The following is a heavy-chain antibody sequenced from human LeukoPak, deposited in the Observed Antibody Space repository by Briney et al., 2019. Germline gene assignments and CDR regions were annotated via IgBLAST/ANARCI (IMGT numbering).Heavy chain of an antibody. CDR2: INHSGGT. CDR1: GGSFSGYY. J-gene: IGHJ5*02. Sequence: SETLSLTCAVYGGSFSGYYWDWIRQPPGKGLEWIGEINHSGGTNYNPSLKSRVTISIDTSKNQFSLELSSVTAADTAVYYCARVGYFWSGYYDQSRYNWFDPWGQGTLVTVSS. D-gene: IGHD3-3*01. CDR3: ARVGYFWSGYYDQSRYNWFDP. V-gene: IGHV4-34*01.